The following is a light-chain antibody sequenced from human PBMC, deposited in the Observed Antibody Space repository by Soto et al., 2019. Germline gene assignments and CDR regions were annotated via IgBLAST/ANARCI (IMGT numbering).Light chain of an antibody. CDR2: LGS. V-gene: IGKV2-28*01. CDR1: QSLLHSNGYNY. CDR3: MQALQTPS. J-gene: IGKJ4*01. Sequence: DSVMTQSPLSLPVTPGEPASISCRSSQSLLHSNGYNYLDWYLQKPGQSPQLLIYLGSNRASGVPDRFSGSGSGTDFTLKISSVEAEDVGVYYCMQALQTPSFGGGTKVEIK.